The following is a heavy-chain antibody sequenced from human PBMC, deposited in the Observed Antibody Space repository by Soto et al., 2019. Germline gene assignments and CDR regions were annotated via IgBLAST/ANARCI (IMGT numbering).Heavy chain of an antibody. D-gene: IGHD3-3*01. V-gene: IGHV1-18*01. CDR1: GYTFTSYG. Sequence: QVQLVQSGAEVKKPGASVKVSCKASGYTFTSYGISWVRQAPGQGLEWMGWISAYNGNTNYAQKLQGRVTMTTDTSTSTAYMELRRLRSDDTAVYYCARVSEYYDFWSGYPNYYYYGMDVWGQGTTVTVSS. J-gene: IGHJ6*02. CDR3: ARVSEYYDFWSGYPNYYYYGMDV. CDR2: ISAYNGNT.